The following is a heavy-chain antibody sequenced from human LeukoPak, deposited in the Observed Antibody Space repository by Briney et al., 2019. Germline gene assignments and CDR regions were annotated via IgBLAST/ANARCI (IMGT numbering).Heavy chain of an antibody. D-gene: IGHD1-1*01. V-gene: IGHV4-30-4*01. CDR3: ARGVERPREAAAFDI. CDR2: IFYLGST. Sequence: SQTLSLTCTVSGGSISSGNFYWSWIRQPPGKGLEWIGYIFYLGSTYYNLSLKSRVTMSVDTSKNQFSLKLRSVTAADTAVYYCARGVERPREAAAFDIWGQGTVVTVSS. CDR1: GGSISSGNFY. J-gene: IGHJ3*02.